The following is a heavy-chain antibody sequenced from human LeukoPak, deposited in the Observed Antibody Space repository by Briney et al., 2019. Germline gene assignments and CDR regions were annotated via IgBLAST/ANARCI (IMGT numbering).Heavy chain of an antibody. CDR2: ISAYSGYT. Sequence: ASVKVSCKASGYTFTNYVISWVRQAPGQGLEGRGWISAYSGYTQHAPKIQGRVNVTKQESPRTAYTELRSLTSYDTAVYYCARDAVSTTTAGGIDYWGQGTLVTVSS. CDR1: GYTFTNYV. D-gene: IGHD5/OR15-5a*01. V-gene: IGHV1-18*01. CDR3: ARDAVSTTTAGGIDY. J-gene: IGHJ4*02.